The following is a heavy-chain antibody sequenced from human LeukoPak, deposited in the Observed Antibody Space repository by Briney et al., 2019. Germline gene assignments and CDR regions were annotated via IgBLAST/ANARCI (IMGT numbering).Heavy chain of an antibody. Sequence: SETLSLTCTVSGGSISINYWSWIRQPPGKGLEWIGYIRSSGSTNYNPSLKSRVTISMDTSEKQFSLQLSSVTAADTAVYYCARDVTPATLWGQGTLVTVSS. CDR2: IRSSGST. V-gene: IGHV4-59*01. CDR3: ARDVTPATL. D-gene: IGHD3-16*01. J-gene: IGHJ4*02. CDR1: GGSISINY.